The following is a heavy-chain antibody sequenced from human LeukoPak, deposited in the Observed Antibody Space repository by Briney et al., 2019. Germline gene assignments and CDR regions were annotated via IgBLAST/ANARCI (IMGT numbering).Heavy chain of an antibody. D-gene: IGHD6-13*01. J-gene: IGHJ6*03. CDR2: IRYDGSNK. CDR3: AKNIAAADSSGYYYYYMDV. CDR1: GFTFRSYT. V-gene: IGHV3-30*02. Sequence: PGGSLRLSCAASGFTFRSYTLHWVRQAPGKGLEWVAFIRYDGSNKYYADSVKGRFTISRDNSKNTLYLQMNSLRAEDTAVYYCAKNIAAADSSGYYYYYMDVWGKGTTVTVSS.